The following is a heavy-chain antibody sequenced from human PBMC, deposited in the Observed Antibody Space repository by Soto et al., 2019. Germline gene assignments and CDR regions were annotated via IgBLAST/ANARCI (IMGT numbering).Heavy chain of an antibody. CDR1: GFTFSSYG. V-gene: IGHV3-30*18. CDR3: TKGVVVITSYFQH. Sequence: QVQLVESGGGVVQPGRSLRLSCAASGFTFSSYGMHWVRQAPGKGLEWVAVISYDESNKYYADSVKGRFTISRDNSKNPLYLQMNSLRAEDTAVYYCTKGVVVITSYFQHWGQGTRVTVSS. J-gene: IGHJ1*01. D-gene: IGHD3-22*01. CDR2: ISYDESNK.